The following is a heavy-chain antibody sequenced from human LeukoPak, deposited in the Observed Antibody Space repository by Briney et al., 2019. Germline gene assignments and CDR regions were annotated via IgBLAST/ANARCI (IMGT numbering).Heavy chain of an antibody. CDR2: FDPEDGET. CDR3: ATVPTGGYYGSGSLDY. D-gene: IGHD3-10*01. CDR1: GCTLTELS. Sequence: ASVKVSCKVSGCTLTELSMHWVRQAPGKGLEWMGGFDPEDGETIYAQKFQGRVTMTEDASTDTAYMELSSLRSEDTAVYYCATVPTGGYYGSGSLDYWGQGTLVTVSS. V-gene: IGHV1-24*01. J-gene: IGHJ4*02.